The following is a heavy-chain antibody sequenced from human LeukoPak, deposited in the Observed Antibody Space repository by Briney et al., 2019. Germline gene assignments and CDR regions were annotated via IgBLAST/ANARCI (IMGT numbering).Heavy chain of an antibody. Sequence: PGGSLRLSCAASGFTLSSYAMSGVRPAPGKGVECVSDICGSGGSTYYADSVKGRFTISRDNSKDTLYLQMNSVRAEDTAVYYCAKDRGGMTTLTTCFDYWGQGTLVTVSS. CDR3: AKDRGGMTTLTTCFDY. J-gene: IGHJ4*02. CDR2: ICGSGGST. V-gene: IGHV3-23*01. CDR1: GFTLSSYA. D-gene: IGHD4-17*01.